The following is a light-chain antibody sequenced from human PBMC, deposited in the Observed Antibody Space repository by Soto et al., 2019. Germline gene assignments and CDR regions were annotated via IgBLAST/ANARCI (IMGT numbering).Light chain of an antibody. Sequence: EIVMTQSPATLSVSPGERATLSCRASQSVSSNLAWYQQIPGQAPRLLIYGASTRATGIPVRFSGSGSETEFTLTISSLQSEDFAVYYCQQYNNWPRTFGQGTKVDIK. CDR1: QSVSSN. J-gene: IGKJ1*01. CDR2: GAS. CDR3: QQYNNWPRT. V-gene: IGKV3-15*01.